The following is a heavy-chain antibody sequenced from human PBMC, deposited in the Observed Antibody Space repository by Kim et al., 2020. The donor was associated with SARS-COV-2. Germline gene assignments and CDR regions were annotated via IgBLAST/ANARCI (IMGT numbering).Heavy chain of an antibody. J-gene: IGHJ4*02. Sequence: SETLSLTCTVSGGSISSSSYYWGWIRQPPGKGLEWIGSIYYSGSTYYNPSLKSRVTISVDTSKNQFSLKLSSVTAADTAVYYCARHQVVGATGVYWGQGTLVTVSS. V-gene: IGHV4-39*01. CDR2: IYYSGST. D-gene: IGHD1-26*01. CDR1: GGSISSSSYY. CDR3: ARHQVVGATGVY.